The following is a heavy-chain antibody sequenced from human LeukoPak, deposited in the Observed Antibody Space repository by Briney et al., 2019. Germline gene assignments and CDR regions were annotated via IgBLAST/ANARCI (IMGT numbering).Heavy chain of an antibody. V-gene: IGHV4-39*01. CDR3: AAAFDY. J-gene: IGHJ4*02. Sequence: PSETLSLTCTVSGGSISSSSYYWGWIRQPPGKGLEWIGNTYYGGDTYYNPSLKSRVTISVDTSKNQFSLELNSVTVADTAVYYCAAAFDYWGQGILVTVSS. CDR1: GGSISSSSYY. D-gene: IGHD6-25*01. CDR2: TYYGGDT.